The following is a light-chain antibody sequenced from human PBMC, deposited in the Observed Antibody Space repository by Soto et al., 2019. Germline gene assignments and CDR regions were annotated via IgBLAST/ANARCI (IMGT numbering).Light chain of an antibody. Sequence: EILLTLFPGTLSLSPGERSTLSCRASQSVSSSYLAWYQHIPGQAPRLLIYGASSRATGIPDRFSGSGSGTDFTLTISRLEPEDFAVYCCQEDGSSPRTFCQGTKVDVK. CDR1: QSVSSSY. V-gene: IGKV3-20*01. CDR3: QEDGSSPRT. CDR2: GAS. J-gene: IGKJ1*01.